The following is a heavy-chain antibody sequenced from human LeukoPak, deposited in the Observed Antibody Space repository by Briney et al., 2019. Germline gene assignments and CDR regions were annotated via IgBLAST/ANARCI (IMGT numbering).Heavy chain of an antibody. CDR3: ARMGCSSTSCYWDY. CDR2: INPNCGGT. D-gene: IGHD2-2*01. V-gene: IGHV1-2*02. CDR1: GYTFTGYY. Sequence: ASVKVSCKASGYTFTGYYMHWVRQAPGQGLEWMGWINPNCGGTNYAQKFQGRVTMTRDTSISTAYMELSRLRSDDTAVYYCARMGCSSTSCYWDYWGQGTLVTVSS. J-gene: IGHJ4*02.